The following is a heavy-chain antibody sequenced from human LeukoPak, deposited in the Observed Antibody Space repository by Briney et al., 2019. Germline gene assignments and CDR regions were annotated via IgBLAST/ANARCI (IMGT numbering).Heavy chain of an antibody. J-gene: IGHJ4*02. V-gene: IGHV3-7*01. CDR1: GFTFSSYW. D-gene: IGHD2-2*01. CDR3: ARDERDDGNIVVVPAAMGPGDY. Sequence: PGGSLRLSCAASGFTFSSYWMSWVRQAPGKGLEWVANIKQDGSEKYYVDSVKGRFTISRDNAKNSLYLQMNSLRAEDTAVYYCARDERDDGNIVVVPAAMGPGDYWGQGTLVTVSS. CDR2: IKQDGSEK.